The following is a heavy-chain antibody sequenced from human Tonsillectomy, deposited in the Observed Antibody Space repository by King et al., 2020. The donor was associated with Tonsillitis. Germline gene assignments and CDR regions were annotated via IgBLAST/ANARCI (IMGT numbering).Heavy chain of an antibody. V-gene: IGHV4-59*08. J-gene: IGHJ4*02. CDR1: GGSMSRYY. CDR2: IYYTGNT. CDR3: ARHSGASFDF. Sequence: VQLQESGPGLVKPSETLSLTCTVSGGSMSRYYWSWIRQSPGKGLEWIGYIYYTGNTTYIPSLESRVTISLDTSKNQFSLKLRSMTAADTSVYYCARHSGASFDFWGQGTLVTVSS. D-gene: IGHD4-17*01.